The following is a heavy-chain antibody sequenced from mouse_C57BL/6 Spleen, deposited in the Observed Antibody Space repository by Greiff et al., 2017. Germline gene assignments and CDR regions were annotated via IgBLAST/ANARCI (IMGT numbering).Heavy chain of an antibody. CDR1: GFTFSSYT. Sequence: EVMLVESGGGLVKPGGSLKLSCAASGFTFSSYTMSWVRQTPEKRLEWVATISGGGGNTYYPDSVKGRFTISRDNAKNTLYLQMSSLRSEDTALYYCARQYSNYLPLAYWGQGTLVTVSA. CDR2: ISGGGGNT. CDR3: ARQYSNYLPLAY. V-gene: IGHV5-9*01. J-gene: IGHJ3*01. D-gene: IGHD2-5*01.